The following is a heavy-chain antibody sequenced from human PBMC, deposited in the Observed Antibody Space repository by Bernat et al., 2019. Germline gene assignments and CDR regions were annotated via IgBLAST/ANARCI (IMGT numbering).Heavy chain of an antibody. V-gene: IGHV3-23*04. CDR2: ISGSGGST. Sequence: EVQLVESGGGLVQPGGSLRLSCAASGFTVSSNYMSWVRQAPGKGLEWVSVISGSGGSTYYADSVKGRFTISRDNSKNTLYLQMNSLRAEDTAVYYCAKDDGDDGAEYFQHWGQGTLVTVSS. J-gene: IGHJ1*01. CDR3: AKDDGDDGAEYFQH. D-gene: IGHD4-17*01. CDR1: GFTVSSNY.